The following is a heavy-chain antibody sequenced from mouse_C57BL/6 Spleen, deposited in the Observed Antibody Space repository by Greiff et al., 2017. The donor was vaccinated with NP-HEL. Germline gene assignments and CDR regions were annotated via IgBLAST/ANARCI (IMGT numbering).Heavy chain of an antibody. D-gene: IGHD2-2*01. Sequence: QVQLKQSGAELAKPGASVKLSCKASGYTFTSYWMHWVKQRPGQGLAWIGYINPSSGYTKYNQKFKGKATLTADKSSSTAYMHLSSLTYEYSACYYCARGHYVYDGEVSWFAYWGQGTLVTDSA. CDR1: GYTFTSYW. CDR2: INPSSGYT. V-gene: IGHV1-7*01. J-gene: IGHJ3*01. CDR3: ARGHYVYDGEVSWFAY.